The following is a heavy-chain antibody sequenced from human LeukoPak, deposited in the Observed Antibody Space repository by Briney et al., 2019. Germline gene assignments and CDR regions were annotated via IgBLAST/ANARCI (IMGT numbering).Heavy chain of an antibody. CDR2: ISIGDGT. CDR1: GFTFNNYD. D-gene: IGHD6-13*01. CDR3: AKELYSRSVDY. V-gene: IGHV3-23*01. J-gene: IGHJ4*02. Sequence: GGSLRLSCAASGFTFNNYDMNWVRQAPGKGLEWVSGISIGDGTYYADSVKGRFTISRDNSKNTLYLQMNSLRAEDTAVYYCAKELYSRSVDYWGQGTLVTVSS.